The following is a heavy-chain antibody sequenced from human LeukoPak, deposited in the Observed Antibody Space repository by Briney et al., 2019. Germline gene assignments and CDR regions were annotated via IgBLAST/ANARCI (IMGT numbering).Heavy chain of an antibody. Sequence: GGSLRLSCAASGFTFSNYAMNWVRQAPGKGLEWVSAISPSDGNTFYAGSVKARFTISRDNFKNTLSLQMNSLRAEDTALYYCAKDSSVPYGITDWGQGTLVTVSS. V-gene: IGHV3-23*01. J-gene: IGHJ4*02. D-gene: IGHD4-17*01. CDR2: ISPSDGNT. CDR1: GFTFSNYA. CDR3: AKDSSVPYGITD.